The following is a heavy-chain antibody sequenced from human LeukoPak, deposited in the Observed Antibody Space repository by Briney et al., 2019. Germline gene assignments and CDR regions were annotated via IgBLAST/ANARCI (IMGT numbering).Heavy chain of an antibody. CDR2: ISSDGSVT. V-gene: IGHV3-74*01. J-gene: IGHJ6*03. D-gene: IGHD4-17*01. CDR1: GFTLSAYW. CDR3: VRDVTRHMDV. Sequence: GGSLRLSCETSGFTLSAYWIHWVRQAPGKGLVWVSIISSDGSVTRYTDSVKGRFTISRDNAKNTVDLQMNSLRVEDTAVYYCVRDVTRHMDVWGKGTAVTVSS.